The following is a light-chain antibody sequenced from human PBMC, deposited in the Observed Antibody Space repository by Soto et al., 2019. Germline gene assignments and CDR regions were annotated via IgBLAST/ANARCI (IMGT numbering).Light chain of an antibody. CDR3: SSYAGSNNYV. Sequence: QSALTQPPSASGSPGPSVSISCTGTSSDVGNYNYVSWFQQHPGKAPKLMIYEVSKRPSGVPDRFSGSKSGNTASLTVSGLQAEDEADYYCSSYAGSNNYVFGTGTKLTVL. CDR1: SSDVGNYNY. J-gene: IGLJ1*01. V-gene: IGLV2-8*01. CDR2: EVS.